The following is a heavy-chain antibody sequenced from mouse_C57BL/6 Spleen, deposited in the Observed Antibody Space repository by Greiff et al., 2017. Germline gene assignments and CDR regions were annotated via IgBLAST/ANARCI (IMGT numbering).Heavy chain of an antibody. CDR1: GYAFSSYW. CDR2: IYPGDGDT. Sequence: QVQLQQSGAELVKPGASVKISCKASGYAFSSYWMNWVKQRPGKGLEWIGQIYPGDGDTNYNGKFKGKATLTADKSSSTAYMQRSSLTSEDSAVYCCARSDYYGSSSFAYWGQGTLVTVSA. D-gene: IGHD1-1*01. J-gene: IGHJ3*01. CDR3: ARSDYYGSSSFAY. V-gene: IGHV1-80*01.